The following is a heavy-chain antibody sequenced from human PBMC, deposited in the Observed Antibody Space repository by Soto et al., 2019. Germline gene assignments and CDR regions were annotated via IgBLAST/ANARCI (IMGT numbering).Heavy chain of an antibody. CDR3: ARDRPTYYYGSGGLRPLDY. J-gene: IGHJ4*02. Sequence: GGSLRLSCAASGFTFSSYWMHWVRQAPGKGLVWVSRINSGGCSTSYADSVKGRFTISRDNAKNTLYLQMNSLRAEDTAVYYCARDRPTYYYGSGGLRPLDYWGQGTLVTVSS. V-gene: IGHV3-74*01. CDR2: INSGGCST. D-gene: IGHD3-10*01. CDR1: GFTFSSYW.